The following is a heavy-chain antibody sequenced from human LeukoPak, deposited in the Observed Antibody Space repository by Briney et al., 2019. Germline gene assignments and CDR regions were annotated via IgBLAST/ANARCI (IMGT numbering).Heavy chain of an antibody. CDR2: INPSDAST. D-gene: IGHD1-26*01. J-gene: IGHJ6*03. CDR3: ARLARYSWSPISPLYYYYYMDV. CDR1: GYTFTSYS. Sequence: ASVKVSCKASGYTFTSYSMNWVRQAPGQGPEWVGIINPSDASTTYAQKFQGRVTMTSDMSTSTVHMELSSLKSEDTAVYYCARLARYSWSPISPLYYYYYMDVWGKGTTITVSS. V-gene: IGHV1-46*01.